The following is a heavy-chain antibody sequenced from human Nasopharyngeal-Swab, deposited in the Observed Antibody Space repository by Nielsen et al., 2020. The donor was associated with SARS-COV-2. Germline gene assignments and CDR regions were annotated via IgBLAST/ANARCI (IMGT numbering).Heavy chain of an antibody. J-gene: IGHJ6*03. CDR1: GGSISSGSYY. CDR3: ARDRRDGFMDV. V-gene: IGHV4-61*02. CDR2: IYTSGST. D-gene: IGHD5-24*01. Sequence: SETLSLTCTVSGGSISSGSYYWSWIRQPAGKGLEWIGRIYTSGSTNYNPSPKSRVTISVDTSKNQFSPKLSSVTAADTAVYYCARDRRDGFMDVWGKGTTVTVSS.